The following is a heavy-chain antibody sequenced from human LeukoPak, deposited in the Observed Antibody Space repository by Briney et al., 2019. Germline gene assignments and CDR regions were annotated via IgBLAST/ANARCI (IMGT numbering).Heavy chain of an antibody. CDR3: ASGLVPDAFDI. CDR2: IYPGDSDT. Sequence: GESLKISCKGSGYNFASYWIGWMRQMPGIGLEWMGIIYPGDSDTRYSPSFQGQVTISVDKSISTAYLQWSSLKASDTAMYYCASGLVPDAFDIWGQGTMVTVSS. J-gene: IGHJ3*02. V-gene: IGHV5-51*01. CDR1: GYNFASYW. D-gene: IGHD5-12*01.